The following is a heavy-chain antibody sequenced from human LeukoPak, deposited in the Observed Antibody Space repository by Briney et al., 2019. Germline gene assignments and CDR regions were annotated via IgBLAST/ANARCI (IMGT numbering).Heavy chain of an antibody. CDR1: GGSISSSSYY. Sequence: SETLSLTCTVSGGSISSSSYYWGWIRQPPGKGLEWIGSIYYSGSTHYNPSLKSRVTISVDTSKNQFSLKLSSVTAADTAVYYCARETTVTTTPKYWYFDLWGRGTLVTVSS. J-gene: IGHJ2*01. V-gene: IGHV4-39*01. CDR2: IYYSGST. CDR3: ARETTVTTTPKYWYFDL. D-gene: IGHD4-11*01.